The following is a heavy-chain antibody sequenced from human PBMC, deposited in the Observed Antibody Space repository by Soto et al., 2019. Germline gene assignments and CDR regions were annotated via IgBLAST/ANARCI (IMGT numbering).Heavy chain of an antibody. J-gene: IGHJ4*02. V-gene: IGHV5-51*01. CDR2: IYPHDSDI. CDR1: GYTFINYW. CDR3: ARHLLGVTTPYFDY. D-gene: IGHD4-17*01. Sequence: GESLKISCKGSGYTFINYWIGWVRQMPGKGLEWMGIIYPHDSDIRYSPFFQGQVTISADKSISTAYLQWSSLKASDTAMYYCARHLLGVTTPYFDYWGQGTLVTVSS.